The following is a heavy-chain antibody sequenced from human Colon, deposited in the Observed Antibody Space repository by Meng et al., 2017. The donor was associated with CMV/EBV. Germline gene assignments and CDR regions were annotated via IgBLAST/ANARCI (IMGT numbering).Heavy chain of an antibody. J-gene: IGHJ6*02. Sequence: GGSLRLSCAASGFTFSYYSMNWARQAPGGGREWISSISSGAYSIYYADSVKGRFTIYRDNAKNSLYLQMNSLRAADTAVYYCTRGVVVYGMDVWGQGTTVTVSS. CDR1: GFTFSYYS. D-gene: IGHD3-22*01. CDR2: ISSGAYSI. CDR3: TRGVVVYGMDV. V-gene: IGHV3-48*04.